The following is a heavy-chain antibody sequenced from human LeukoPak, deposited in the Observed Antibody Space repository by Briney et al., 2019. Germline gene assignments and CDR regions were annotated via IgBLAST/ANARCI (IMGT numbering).Heavy chain of an antibody. V-gene: IGHV4-39*01. CDR3: ARLYQGKRPPDY. J-gene: IGHJ4*02. D-gene: IGHD6-25*01. CDR2: ILHSGST. CDR1: GDSIFSTTYY. Sequence: SETLSLTCTVSGDSIFSTTYYWGWIRQPPGKGLEWIGSILHSGSTYYNPSLKSRVTMSVDTSKNQLSLSLRSVTAADTAVYYCARLYQGKRPPDYWGQGTLVTVSS.